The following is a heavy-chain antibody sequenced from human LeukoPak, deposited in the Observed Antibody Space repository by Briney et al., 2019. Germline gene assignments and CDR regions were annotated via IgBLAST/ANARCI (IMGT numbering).Heavy chain of an antibody. J-gene: IGHJ3*02. D-gene: IGHD4-17*01. CDR3: ARDPYGDPTMNDAFDI. CDR2: IYYSGST. V-gene: IGHV4-59*01. CDR1: GGSISSYY. Sequence: SETLSLTCTVSGGSISSYYWSWIRQPPGKELEGIGYIYYSGSTNYNPSLKSRVTISVDTSKNQFSLKLSSVTAADTAVYYCARDPYGDPTMNDAFDIWGQGTMVTVSS.